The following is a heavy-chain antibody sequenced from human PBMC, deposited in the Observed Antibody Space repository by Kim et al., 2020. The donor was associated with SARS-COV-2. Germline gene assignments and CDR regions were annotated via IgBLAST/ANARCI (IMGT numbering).Heavy chain of an antibody. CDR3: AREYGSGSYFRPWGWFDP. CDR1: GFTFSSYW. V-gene: IGHV3-7*01. J-gene: IGHJ5*02. D-gene: IGHD3-10*01. Sequence: GGSLRLSCAASGFTFSSYWMSWVRQAPGKGLEWVANIKQDGSEKYYVDSVKGRFTISRDNAKNSLYLQMNSLRAEDTAVYYCAREYGSGSYFRPWGWFDPWGQGTLVTVSS. CDR2: IKQDGSEK.